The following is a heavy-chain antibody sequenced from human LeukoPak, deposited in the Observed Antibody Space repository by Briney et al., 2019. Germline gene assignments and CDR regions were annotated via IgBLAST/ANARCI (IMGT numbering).Heavy chain of an antibody. J-gene: IGHJ4*02. CDR1: GFTFAIYA. D-gene: IGHD1-1*01. Sequence: GRSLRLSCAASGFTFAIYAMHWVRQAPGKGLEWVAVISYDGNNKYYADSVKGRFTISRDNSKNTLYLHMNSLRAEDTAVYYCTRVGSSGSVDYWGQGTLVTVSS. CDR3: TRVGSSGSVDY. CDR2: ISYDGNNK. V-gene: IGHV3-30-3*01.